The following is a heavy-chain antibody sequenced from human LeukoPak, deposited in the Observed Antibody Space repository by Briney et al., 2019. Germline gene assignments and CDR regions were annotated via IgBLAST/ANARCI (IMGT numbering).Heavy chain of an antibody. Sequence: ASVKVSCKASGGTFSSYAISWVRQAPGQGLEWMGGIIPIFGTANYAQKFQGRVTITADESTSTAYMELSSLRSEGTAVYYCARGNTMCGLTAIPCSRNKGEIEDYWGQGTLVTVSS. V-gene: IGHV1-69*13. J-gene: IGHJ4*02. CDR3: ARGNTMCGLTAIPCSRNKGEIEDY. D-gene: IGHD3-10*02. CDR1: GGTFSSYA. CDR2: IIPIFGTA.